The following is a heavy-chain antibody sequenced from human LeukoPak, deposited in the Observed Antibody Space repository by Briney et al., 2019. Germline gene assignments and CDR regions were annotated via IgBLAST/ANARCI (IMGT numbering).Heavy chain of an antibody. V-gene: IGHV4-59*01. Sequence: SETLSLTCTVSGGSISSYYWSWIRQPPGKGLEWIGYIYYSGSTNYNPSLKSRVTISVDASKNQFSLKLSSVTAADTAVFYCARVSIAARRAMDVWGKGTTVTVSS. CDR1: GGSISSYY. CDR3: ARVSIAARRAMDV. D-gene: IGHD6-6*01. CDR2: IYYSGST. J-gene: IGHJ6*03.